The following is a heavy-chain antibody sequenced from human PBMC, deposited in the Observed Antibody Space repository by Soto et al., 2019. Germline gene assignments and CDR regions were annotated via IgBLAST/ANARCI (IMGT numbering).Heavy chain of an antibody. CDR3: AREADYGDYGGDYYGMDV. V-gene: IGHV1-18*01. J-gene: IGHJ6*02. CDR2: ISAYNGNT. CDR1: GYTFTSYG. D-gene: IGHD4-17*01. Sequence: RASVKVSCKASGYTFTSYGISWVRQAPGQGLEWMGWISAYNGNTNYAQKLQGRVTMTTDTSTSTAYMELRSLRSDDTAVYYCAREADYGDYGGDYYGMDVWGQGTTVTAP.